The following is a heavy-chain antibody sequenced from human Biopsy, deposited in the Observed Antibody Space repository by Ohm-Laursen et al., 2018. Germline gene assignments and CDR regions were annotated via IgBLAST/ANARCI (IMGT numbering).Heavy chain of an antibody. CDR1: GKTFSDYY. V-gene: IGHV4-34*08. Sequence: SETLSLTWEVYGKTFSDYYWSWIRQPPGKGLEWTGQINQSGRTNYNPSLKSRVNISADKSNNQFSLKLTSVTSADTAVYFCGNEVHGRDYWGLGALVTVSS. D-gene: IGHD2-15*01. CDR3: GNEVHGRDY. CDR2: INQSGRT. J-gene: IGHJ4*02.